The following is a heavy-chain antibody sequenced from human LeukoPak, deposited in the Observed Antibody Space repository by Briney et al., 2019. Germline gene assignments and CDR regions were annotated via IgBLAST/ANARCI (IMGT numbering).Heavy chain of an antibody. Sequence: PGGSLRLSCAASGFTFSSYGMHWVRQAPGKGLEWVAVISYDGSNKYYADSVKGRFTVSRDNSKNTLYLQMNSLRAEDTAVYYCAKRSGSGWYSRSYYMDVWGKGTTVTVSS. CDR3: AKRSGSGWYSRSYYMDV. V-gene: IGHV3-30*18. CDR1: GFTFSSYG. D-gene: IGHD6-19*01. J-gene: IGHJ6*03. CDR2: ISYDGSNK.